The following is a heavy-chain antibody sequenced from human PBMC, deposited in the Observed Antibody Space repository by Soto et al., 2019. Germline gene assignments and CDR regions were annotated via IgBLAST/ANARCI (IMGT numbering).Heavy chain of an antibody. D-gene: IGHD3-3*01. CDR1: GYSFTSYW. CDR3: ARQKLGSSTYYDFWSGYPPRYFDY. V-gene: IGHV5-51*01. J-gene: IGHJ4*02. Sequence: GESLKISCKGSGYSFTSYWIGWVRQMPGKGLEWMGIIYPGDSDTRYSPSFQGQVTISADKSISSAYLQWSSLKASDTAMYYCARQKLGSSTYYDFWSGYPPRYFDYWGQGTLVTVSS. CDR2: IYPGDSDT.